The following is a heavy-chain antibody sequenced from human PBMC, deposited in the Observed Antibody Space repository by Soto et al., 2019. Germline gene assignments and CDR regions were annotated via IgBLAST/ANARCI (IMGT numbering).Heavy chain of an antibody. J-gene: IGHJ3*02. V-gene: IGHV4-30-4*01. CDR2: IYYTGST. CDR3: ARLASTRGDSFDI. CDR1: DGSFSSGHHY. D-gene: IGHD3-10*01. Sequence: TSETLSLTCPVSDGSFSSGHHYWSWIRQPPGRGLEWIAYIYYTGSTYYNPSLNSRLIISLDTSKNQFSLRLSSVTAADTAVYFCARLASTRGDSFDIWGQGTMVTVSS.